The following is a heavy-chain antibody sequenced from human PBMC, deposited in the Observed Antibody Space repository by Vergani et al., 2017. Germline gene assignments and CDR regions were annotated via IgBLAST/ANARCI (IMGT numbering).Heavy chain of an antibody. J-gene: IGHJ6*02. CDR3: AREEGYCSGGSCPYYYGMDV. Sequence: QVQLQESGPGLVKPSETLSLTCIVSGGSISPYYWSWIRQPPGKELEWIGYMYHSGSTNYNPSLETRVTISGDTSKNQFSLKLSSVTAADTAVYYCAREEGYCSGGSCPYYYGMDVWGQGTTVTVSS. V-gene: IGHV4-59*01. CDR2: MYHSGST. CDR1: GGSISPYY. D-gene: IGHD2-15*01.